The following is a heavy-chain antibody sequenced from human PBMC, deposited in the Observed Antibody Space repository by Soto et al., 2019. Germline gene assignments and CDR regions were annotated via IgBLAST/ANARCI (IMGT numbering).Heavy chain of an antibody. Sequence: ASVKVSCTVSGYTLTELSMHWVRQAPGKGLEWMGGFDPEDGETIYAQKFQGRVTMTEDTSTDTAYMELSSLRSEDTAVYYCATEGTAMVPLSGGMDVWGQGTLVTVSS. V-gene: IGHV1-24*01. CDR2: FDPEDGET. D-gene: IGHD5-18*01. CDR1: GYTLTELS. CDR3: ATEGTAMVPLSGGMDV. J-gene: IGHJ4*02.